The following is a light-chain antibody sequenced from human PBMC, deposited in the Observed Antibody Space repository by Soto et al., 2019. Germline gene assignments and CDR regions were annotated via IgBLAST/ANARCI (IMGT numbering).Light chain of an antibody. CDR3: QQYSLWRT. CDR1: QSISDT. J-gene: IGKJ1*01. Sequence: RVMPQSPVTLSVSPGGRATLSCRASQSISDTLAWYQQKPGQAPRLLIHGASTRATGIPARFSGSGSGTELTLTISSLQSEDFAVYYCQQYSLWRTFGQGTKVDIK. V-gene: IGKV3-15*01. CDR2: GAS.